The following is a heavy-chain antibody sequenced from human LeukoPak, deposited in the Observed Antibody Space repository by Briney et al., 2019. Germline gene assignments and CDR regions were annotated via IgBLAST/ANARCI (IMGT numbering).Heavy chain of an antibody. CDR2: INHSGST. J-gene: IGHJ4*02. V-gene: IGHV4-34*01. D-gene: IGHD3-22*01. CDR3: ARERYDSSGSDY. Sequence: ASETLSLTCAVYGGSFSGYYWSWIRQPPGKGLEWIGEINHSGSTNYNPSLKSRVTISVDTSKNQFSLKLSFVTAADTAVYYCARERYDSSGSDYWGQGTLVTVSS. CDR1: GGSFSGYY.